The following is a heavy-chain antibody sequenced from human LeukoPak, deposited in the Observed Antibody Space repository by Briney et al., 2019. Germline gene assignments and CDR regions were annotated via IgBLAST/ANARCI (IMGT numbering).Heavy chain of an antibody. D-gene: IGHD2-15*01. Sequence: SEALSLTCTVSGGSISSSSYYWGWIRQPPGKGLEWIGSIYYGGSTYYNPSLKSRVTISVDTSMNQFSLKLSFVTTADTAVYYCARALGYCSGGSCTRGYNWFDPWGRGTLVTVPS. V-gene: IGHV4-39*01. CDR3: ARALGYCSGGSCTRGYNWFDP. CDR2: IYYGGST. J-gene: IGHJ5*02. CDR1: GGSISSSSYY.